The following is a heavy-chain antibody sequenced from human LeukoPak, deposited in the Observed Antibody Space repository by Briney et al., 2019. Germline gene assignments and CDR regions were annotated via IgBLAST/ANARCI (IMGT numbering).Heavy chain of an antibody. CDR1: GYTFTSYD. D-gene: IGHD1-26*01. J-gene: IGHJ5*02. Sequence: ASVKVSCKASGYTFTSYDINWVRQATGQGLEWMGWMNPNSGNTGYAQKFQGRVTMTRNTSISTAYMELSSLRSEDTAVYYCARDEGESGSYLGAIVDPWGQGTLVTVSS. CDR3: ARDEGESGSYLGAIVDP. V-gene: IGHV1-8*01. CDR2: MNPNSGNT.